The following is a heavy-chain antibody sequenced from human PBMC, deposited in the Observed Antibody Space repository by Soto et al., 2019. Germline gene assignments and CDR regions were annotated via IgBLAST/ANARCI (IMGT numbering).Heavy chain of an antibody. V-gene: IGHV4-59*01. CDR2: IFHSGNA. CDR1: GGSIRNVY. Sequence: SETLSLTCAVSGGSIRNVYWSWIRQPPGKGLEWVGFIFHSGNAKYNPSRKSRVTIPVDTTKNQFSLSLDSVTAADTAVYFCARAHAPTLPFDYWGQGTLVTVSS. J-gene: IGHJ4*01. CDR3: ARAHAPTLPFDY. D-gene: IGHD2-15*01.